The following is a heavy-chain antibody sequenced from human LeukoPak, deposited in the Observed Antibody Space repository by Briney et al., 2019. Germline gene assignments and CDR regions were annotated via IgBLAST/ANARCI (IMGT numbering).Heavy chain of an antibody. CDR2: INHSGST. CDR1: GGSFSGYY. D-gene: IGHD3-22*01. J-gene: IGHJ4*02. CDR3: ARVISSGNLRRIFDY. V-gene: IGHV4-34*01. Sequence: SETLSLTCAVYGGSFSGYYWSWIRQPPGKGLEWIGEINHSGSTNYNPSLKSRVTISVDTSKNQFSLKLSSVTAADTAVYYCARVISSGNLRRIFDYWGQGPLV.